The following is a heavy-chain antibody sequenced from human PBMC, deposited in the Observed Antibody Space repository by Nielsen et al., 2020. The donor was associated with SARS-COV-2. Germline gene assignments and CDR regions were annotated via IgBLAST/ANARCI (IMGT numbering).Heavy chain of an antibody. CDR3: ARDLGGSGYGMDV. Sequence: ASVKVSCKASGYTFTGYYMHWVRQAPGQGLEWMGRINPNSGGTNYAQKFQGRVTMTRDTSISTAYMELSRLRSDDTAVYYCARDLGGSGYGMDVWGQGTTVTVSS. D-gene: IGHD3-10*01. CDR1: GYTFTGYY. V-gene: IGHV1-2*06. CDR2: INPNSGGT. J-gene: IGHJ6*02.